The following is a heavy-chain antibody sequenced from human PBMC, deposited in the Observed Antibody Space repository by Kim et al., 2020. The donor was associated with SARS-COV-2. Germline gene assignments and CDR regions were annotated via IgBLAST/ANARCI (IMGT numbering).Heavy chain of an antibody. CDR1: GYTFTGYY. CDR2: INPNSGGT. D-gene: IGHD3-10*01. Sequence: ASVKVSCKASGYTFTGYYMHWVRQAPGQGLEWMGRINPNSGGTNYAQKFQGRVTMTRDTSISTAYMELSRLRSDDTAVYYCARDRGAKYYYGSGSKYNWFDPWGQGTLVTVSS. J-gene: IGHJ5*02. V-gene: IGHV1-2*06. CDR3: ARDRGAKYYYGSGSKYNWFDP.